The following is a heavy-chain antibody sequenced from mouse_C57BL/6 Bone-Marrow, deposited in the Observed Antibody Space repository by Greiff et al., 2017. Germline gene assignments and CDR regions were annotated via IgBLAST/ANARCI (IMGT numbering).Heavy chain of an antibody. CDR2: ISNGGGST. D-gene: IGHD1-1*01. Sequence: EAHLVESGGGLVQPGGSLKLSCAASGFTFSDYYMYWVRQTPEKRLEWVAYISNGGGSTYYPDTVKGRFTISRDNAKNTLYLQMSRLKSEDTAMYYCARRGTTVVAVDYWGQGTSVTVSS. V-gene: IGHV5-12*01. J-gene: IGHJ4*01. CDR1: GFTFSDYY. CDR3: ARRGTTVVAVDY.